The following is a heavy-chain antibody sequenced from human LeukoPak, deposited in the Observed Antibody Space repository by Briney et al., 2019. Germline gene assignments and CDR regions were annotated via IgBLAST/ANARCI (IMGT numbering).Heavy chain of an antibody. CDR1: GYTFSTFG. V-gene: IGHV3-30*02. Sequence: GGSLRLSCAASGYTFSTFGMHWVRQAPGKGLEWVAFIRYDGSNQYYEDTVKGRFTISRDNSKNKLYLEMSRLRPEDSALYYCVKDDFYDATEAWGRGTLVTVSS. CDR3: VKDDFYDATEA. CDR2: IRYDGSNQ. J-gene: IGHJ5*02. D-gene: IGHD3-22*01.